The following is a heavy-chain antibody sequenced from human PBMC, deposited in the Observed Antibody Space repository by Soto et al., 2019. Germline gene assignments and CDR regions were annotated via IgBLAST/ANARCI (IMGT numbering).Heavy chain of an antibody. CDR2: IYYSGST. Sequence: SETLSLTCTVSGGSISSYYWSWIRQPPGKGLEWIGYIYYSGSTNYNPSLKSRVTISVDTSKNQFSLKLSSVTAADTAVYYCARRYGSTFDSWGQVKMITVSS. D-gene: IGHD3-10*01. CDR1: GGSISSYY. J-gene: IGHJ3*02. V-gene: IGHV4-59*01. CDR3: ARRYGSTFDS.